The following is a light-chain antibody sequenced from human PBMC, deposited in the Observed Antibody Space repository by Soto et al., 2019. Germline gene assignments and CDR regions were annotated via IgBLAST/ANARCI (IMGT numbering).Light chain of an antibody. CDR2: QAS. CDR3: QQYNSWYT. CDR1: QSISSW. V-gene: IGKV1-5*03. Sequence: DIQMTQSPSTLSASVGDRVTITCRASQSISSWLAWYQQKPGKAPKLLIYQASSLQSGGPSRFSGSGSGTEFTLTISSLQPDDFATYYCQQYNSWYTFGQGTKLEIK. J-gene: IGKJ2*01.